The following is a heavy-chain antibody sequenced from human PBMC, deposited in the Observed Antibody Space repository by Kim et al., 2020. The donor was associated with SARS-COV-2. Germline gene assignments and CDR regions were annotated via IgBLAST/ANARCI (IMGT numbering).Heavy chain of an antibody. Sequence: ASVKVSCKASGYTFTGYYMHWVRQAPGQGLEWMGRINPNSGGTNYAQKFQGRVTMTRDTSISTAYMELSRLRSDDTAVYYCARERLYSSGWSGDLHCWGHGTLVTVSS. D-gene: IGHD6-19*01. J-gene: IGHJ4*01. CDR1: GYTFTGYY. CDR3: ARERLYSSGWSGDLHC. V-gene: IGHV1-2*06. CDR2: INPNSGGT.